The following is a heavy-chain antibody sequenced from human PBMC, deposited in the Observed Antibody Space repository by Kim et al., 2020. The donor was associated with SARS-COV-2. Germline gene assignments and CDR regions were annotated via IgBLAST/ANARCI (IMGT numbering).Heavy chain of an antibody. CDR1: GLTFSTYE. CDR3: ARERGGYDY. Sequence: GGSLRLSCAVSGLTFSTYEMNWVRQAPGKGLEWLSYITSSGTTTYYADSVKGRFTISSDNAKNSLFLQMNSLSAEDTAVYYCARERGGYDYWGQGTLVTVSS. D-gene: IGHD1-26*01. V-gene: IGHV3-48*03. J-gene: IGHJ4*02. CDR2: ITSSGTTT.